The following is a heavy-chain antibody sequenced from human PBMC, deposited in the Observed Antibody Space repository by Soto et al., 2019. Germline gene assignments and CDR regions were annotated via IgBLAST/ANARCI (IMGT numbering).Heavy chain of an antibody. CDR3: ARVDYYDSSDGMEV. CDR2: ITSSSNYI. CDR1: GFTFSTYI. Sequence: EVQLVESGGGLVKPGGSLRLSCAASGFTFSTYILNWVRQAPGKGLEWVSSITSSSNYIYYADSVKGRFTNSRDNVKNSLYLQMNSLRAEDAAIYYCARVDYYDSSDGMEVWGQGTTVTVSS. J-gene: IGHJ6*02. D-gene: IGHD3-22*01. V-gene: IGHV3-21*01.